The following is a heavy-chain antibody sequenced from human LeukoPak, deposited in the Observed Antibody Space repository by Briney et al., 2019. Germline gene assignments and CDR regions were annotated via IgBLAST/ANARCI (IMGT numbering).Heavy chain of an antibody. CDR2: IYYSGST. Sequence: MTSETPSLTCTVSGGSLSSYYWSWFRQTPGKGPEWIGYIYYSGSTKYNPSLSSRVTISVDRSKNQFSLKLNSVTAADTAVYYCARYWGVQLWPHWYFDLWGRGSLVTVSS. J-gene: IGHJ2*01. CDR3: ARYWGVQLWPHWYFDL. CDR1: GGSLSSYY. D-gene: IGHD5-18*01. V-gene: IGHV4-59*01.